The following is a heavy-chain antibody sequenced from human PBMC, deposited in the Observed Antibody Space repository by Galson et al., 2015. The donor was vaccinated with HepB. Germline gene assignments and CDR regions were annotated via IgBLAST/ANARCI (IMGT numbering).Heavy chain of an antibody. V-gene: IGHV3-53*01. D-gene: IGHD6-19*01. CDR3: ARALSSGWYHMDV. Sequence: SLRLSCAASGFIVSREYMTWVRQAPGKGLEWVSIIYSDDNTDYADSVKGRFTISRDNSKNTLYLQMNSLRADDTAVYYCARALSSGWYHMDVWGKGTTVTVSS. CDR2: IYSDDNT. J-gene: IGHJ6*03. CDR1: GFIVSREY.